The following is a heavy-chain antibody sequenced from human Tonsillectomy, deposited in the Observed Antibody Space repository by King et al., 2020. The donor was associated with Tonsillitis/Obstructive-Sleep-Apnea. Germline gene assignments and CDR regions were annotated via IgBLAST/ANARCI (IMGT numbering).Heavy chain of an antibody. V-gene: IGHV1-69*09. Sequence: QLVQSGAEVKKPGSSVKVSCKASGGPFSGYAINWVRQAPGQGLEWMGRIIPIFNIANYAQKFQGRVTITADKSTSTAYMELNSLRSEDTAMYYCARDAGYCTITSCYKPLDYWGQGTLVTVSS. CDR2: IIPIFNIA. J-gene: IGHJ4*02. CDR3: ARDAGYCTITSCYKPLDY. D-gene: IGHD2-2*02. CDR1: GGPFSGYA.